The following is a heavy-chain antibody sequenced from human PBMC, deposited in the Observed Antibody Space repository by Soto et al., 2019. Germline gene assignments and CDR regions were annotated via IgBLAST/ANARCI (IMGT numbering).Heavy chain of an antibody. V-gene: IGHV3-9*01. CDR3: AKDQNTVRGVIQFQH. CDR2: ISWNSGSI. J-gene: IGHJ1*01. Sequence: EVQLVESGGGLVQPGRSLRLSCAASGFTFDDYAMHWVRQAPGKGLEWISGISWNSGSIGYADSVKGRFTISRDNAKNSLYLQMNSLRAEDTALYYCAKDQNTVRGVIQFQHWGQGTLVTVYS. D-gene: IGHD3-10*01. CDR1: GFTFDDYA.